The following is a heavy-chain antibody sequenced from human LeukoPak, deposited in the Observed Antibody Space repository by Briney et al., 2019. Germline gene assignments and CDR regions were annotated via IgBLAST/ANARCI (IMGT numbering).Heavy chain of an antibody. CDR3: ARGYSSSPEYFQH. V-gene: IGHV4-61*05. J-gene: IGHJ1*01. CDR1: GGSISSSSYY. D-gene: IGHD6-6*01. Sequence: SETLSLTCTVSGGSISSSSYYWGWIRQPPGKGLEWIGYIYYSGSTNYNPSLKSRVTISVDTSKNQFSLKLSSVTAADTAVYYCARGYSSSPEYFQHWGQGTLVTVSS. CDR2: IYYSGST.